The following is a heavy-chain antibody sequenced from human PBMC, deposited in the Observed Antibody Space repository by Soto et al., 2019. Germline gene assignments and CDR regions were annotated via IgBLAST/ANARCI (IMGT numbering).Heavy chain of an antibody. CDR2: ISAYNGNT. CDR3: ARTLNEWLLGLE. V-gene: IGHV1-18*01. J-gene: IGHJ4*02. Sequence: QVKLVQSGGEVKKPGASVKISCKASGYTFSSYGISWVRKAPGQGLEWMGWISAYNGNTNYAQKFQGRVTMTTDTSTSTADMELRSLISDDTAIYYCARTLNEWLLGLEWGQGTLVTVSS. CDR1: GYTFSSYG. D-gene: IGHD3-3*01.